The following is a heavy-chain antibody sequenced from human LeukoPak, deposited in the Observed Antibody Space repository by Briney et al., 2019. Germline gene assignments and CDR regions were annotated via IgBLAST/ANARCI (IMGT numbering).Heavy chain of an antibody. Sequence: GRSLRLSCAASGFTFSSYAMHWVRQAPGKGLEWVAVISYDGSNKYYADSVKGRFTISRDNSKNTLYLQMNSLRAEDTAVYYCARDFTDSSGWHYDAFDIWGQGTMVTVSS. D-gene: IGHD6-19*01. CDR2: ISYDGSNK. CDR1: GFTFSSYA. V-gene: IGHV3-30*04. J-gene: IGHJ3*02. CDR3: ARDFTDSSGWHYDAFDI.